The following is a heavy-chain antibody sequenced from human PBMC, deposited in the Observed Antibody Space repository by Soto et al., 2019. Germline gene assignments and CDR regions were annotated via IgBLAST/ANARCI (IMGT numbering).Heavy chain of an antibody. CDR1: GGTFSSYT. D-gene: IGHD2-2*01. Sequence: GASVKVSCKASGGTFSSYTISWVRQAPGQGLEWMGRIIPILGIANYAQKFQGRVTITADKSTSTAYMELSSLRSEDTAVYYCAREYCSSTSCYVDAPFAFDIWGQGTMVTVSS. CDR2: IIPILGIA. J-gene: IGHJ3*02. CDR3: AREYCSSTSCYVDAPFAFDI. V-gene: IGHV1-69*02.